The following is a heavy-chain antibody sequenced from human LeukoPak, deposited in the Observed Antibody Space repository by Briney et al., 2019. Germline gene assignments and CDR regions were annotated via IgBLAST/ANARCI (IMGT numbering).Heavy chain of an antibody. Sequence: SETLSLTCTVSGGSITGFHWSWIRQPPGKGLEWIGYIYSNEATEYRPSLRSRATISADTSKNQFSLKLASVTAADTAIYYCARRNDFDIWGQGTMVTVSS. J-gene: IGHJ3*02. CDR1: GGSITGFH. CDR3: ARRNDFDI. CDR2: IYSNEAT. V-gene: IGHV4-4*08.